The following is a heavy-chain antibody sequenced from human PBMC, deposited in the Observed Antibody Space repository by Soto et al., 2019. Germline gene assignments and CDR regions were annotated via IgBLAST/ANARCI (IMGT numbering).Heavy chain of an antibody. CDR1: GFTFSSYA. CDR2: ISGSGGST. D-gene: IGHD1-26*01. J-gene: IGHJ4*02. CDR3: ARRGSGSYYDY. V-gene: IGHV3-23*01. Sequence: EVQLLESGGGLVQPGGSLRLSWAASGFTFSSYAMRWVRQAPGKGLGWVSAISGSGGSTYYADSVKGRFTISRDNSKNALNLQMNSLRAEDTAVYYCARRGSGSYYDYWGQGTLVTVSS.